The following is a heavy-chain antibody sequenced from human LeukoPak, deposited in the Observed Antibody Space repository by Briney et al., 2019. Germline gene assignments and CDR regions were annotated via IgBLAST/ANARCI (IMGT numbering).Heavy chain of an antibody. CDR3: AKDSRSRLTRSRLDY. CDR1: GFTFSGYA. CDR2: LRCSGGTT. V-gene: IGHV3-23*01. D-gene: IGHD1-26*01. J-gene: IGHJ4*02. Sequence: GGSLRLSCAASGFTFSGYAMSSGREAPGEGREWVSGLRCSGGTTYYAYSVKGGFASSRDNSKNTYLQMNSLRAEDRAAYYCAKDSRSRLTRSRLDYGGQGTLVTVS.